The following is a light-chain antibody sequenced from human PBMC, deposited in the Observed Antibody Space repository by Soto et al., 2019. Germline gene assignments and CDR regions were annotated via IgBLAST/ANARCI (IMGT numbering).Light chain of an antibody. CDR3: QHYDTYRAT. Sequence: DIQMTQSPSTLSSSAGDRVTITCRATQTINTRLAWYQQKPGSAPKLLIYDASSLESGVPSRFSGSGSGTEFTLTISDLQPDDCATYYCQHYDTYRATFGLGTKV. CDR1: QTINTR. V-gene: IGKV1-5*01. CDR2: DAS. J-gene: IGKJ1*01.